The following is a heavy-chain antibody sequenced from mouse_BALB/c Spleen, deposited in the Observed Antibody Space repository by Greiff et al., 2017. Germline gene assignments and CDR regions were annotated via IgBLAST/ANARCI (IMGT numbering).Heavy chain of an antibody. CDR1: GYSITSGYY. D-gene: IGHD2-1*01. CDR2: ISYDGSN. J-gene: IGHJ3*01. V-gene: IGHV3-6*02. Sequence: DVQLQESGPGLVKPSQSLSLTCSVTGYSITSGYYWNWIRQFPGNKLEWMGYISYDGSNNYNPSLKNRISITRDTSKNQFFLKLNSVTTEDTATYYCAREGYGNYAAYWGQGTLVTVSA. CDR3: AREGYGNYAAY.